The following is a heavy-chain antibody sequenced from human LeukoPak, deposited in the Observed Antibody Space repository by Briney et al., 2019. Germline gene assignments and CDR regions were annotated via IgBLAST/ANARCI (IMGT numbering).Heavy chain of an antibody. CDR1: GFTFSSYW. Sequence: GSLRLSCAASGFTFSSYWMSWVRQAPGKGLEWVANIKQDGSEKCYVDSVKGRFTISRDNAKNSLYLQMNSLRAENTAVYYCARDIAELASNDYWGQGTLVTVSS. V-gene: IGHV3-7*01. CDR2: IKQDGSEK. CDR3: ARDIAELASNDY. D-gene: IGHD6-19*01. J-gene: IGHJ4*02.